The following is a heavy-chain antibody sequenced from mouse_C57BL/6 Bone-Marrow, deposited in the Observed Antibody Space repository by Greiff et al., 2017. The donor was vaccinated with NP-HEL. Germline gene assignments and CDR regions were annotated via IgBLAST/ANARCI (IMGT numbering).Heavy chain of an antibody. D-gene: IGHD1-1*01. J-gene: IGHJ1*03. V-gene: IGHV1-64*01. CDR2: IHPNSGST. CDR3: ARRDLITTEGYFDV. CDR1: GYTFTSYW. Sequence: QVQLQQPGAELVKPGASVKLSCKASGYTFTSYWMHWVKQRPGQGLEWIGMIHPNSGSTNYNEKFKSKATLTVDKSSSTAYMQLSSLTSEDSAVYYCARRDLITTEGYFDVWGTGTTVTVSS.